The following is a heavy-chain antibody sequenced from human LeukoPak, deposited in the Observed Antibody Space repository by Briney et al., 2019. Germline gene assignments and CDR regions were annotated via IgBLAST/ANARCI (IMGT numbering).Heavy chain of an antibody. CDR2: ISPNSGGT. V-gene: IGHV1-2*06. CDR3: ARPLTKGVEAYDY. CDR1: GYTFTGYY. D-gene: IGHD1-26*01. Sequence: ASVTVSCTASGYTFTGYYMHWVRQAPGQGLEWMGRISPNSGGTNYAQKFQGRVTMTRDTSISTAYMELSRLRSDDTAVYYCARPLTKGVEAYDYWGQGTLVTVSS. J-gene: IGHJ4*02.